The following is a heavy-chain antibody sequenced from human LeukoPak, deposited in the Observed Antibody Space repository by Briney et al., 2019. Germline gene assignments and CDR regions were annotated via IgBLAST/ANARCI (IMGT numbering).Heavy chain of an antibody. CDR2: INPKSGAA. D-gene: IGHD6-13*01. Sequence: ASVKVSCKASGYTFTNYYIHWVRQAPGQGLEWLGWINPKSGAADYAQQFRGRVTMTRDTSIITDYMEMKRVTSDDTAVYYCARGAEAETSPLDFWGQGTLVTVSS. CDR1: GYTFTNYY. CDR3: ARGAEAETSPLDF. J-gene: IGHJ4*02. V-gene: IGHV1-2*02.